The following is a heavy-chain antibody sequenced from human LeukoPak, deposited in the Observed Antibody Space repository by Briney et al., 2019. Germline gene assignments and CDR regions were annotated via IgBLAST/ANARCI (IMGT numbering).Heavy chain of an antibody. CDR2: IIPILGIA. Sequence: GSSVKVSCKASGGTFSSYTISWVRQAPGQGLEWMGRIIPILGIANYAQKFQGRVTITADKSTSTAYMELSSLRSEDTAVYYCARVLLEHEYFDYWGQGTLVTVSS. J-gene: IGHJ4*02. D-gene: IGHD1/OR15-1a*01. CDR3: ARVLLEHEYFDY. CDR1: GGTFSSYT. V-gene: IGHV1-69*02.